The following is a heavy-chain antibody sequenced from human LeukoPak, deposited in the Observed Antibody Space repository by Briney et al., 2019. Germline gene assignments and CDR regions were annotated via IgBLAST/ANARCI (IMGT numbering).Heavy chain of an antibody. CDR1: EFTYG. Sequence: GGSLRLSCAASEFTYGMNWVRQAPGKGLECVSAISSSGSNTYYADSVKGRFTISRDNSKNTMYLQINSLRAEDTAVYYCARDRHCANGVCHSPPGMDVWGQGTTVTVSS. CDR3: ARDRHCANGVCHSPPGMDV. D-gene: IGHD2-8*01. J-gene: IGHJ6*02. V-gene: IGHV3-23*01. CDR2: ISSSGSNT.